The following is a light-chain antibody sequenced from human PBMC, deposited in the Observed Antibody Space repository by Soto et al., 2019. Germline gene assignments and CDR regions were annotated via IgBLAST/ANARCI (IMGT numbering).Light chain of an antibody. CDR3: QQYDSAILT. CDR1: QGIIHN. J-gene: IGKJ4*01. V-gene: IGKV1-33*01. CDR2: DAT. Sequence: DIQMTQSPSSLSASIGDRVTITCRARQGIIHNSNWSRQKPWKPPQLLIYDATSLEEGVSSRFSGGVTGTEWTFTFGSLAAEDVATYYCQQYDSAILTLGGGTTVDIK.